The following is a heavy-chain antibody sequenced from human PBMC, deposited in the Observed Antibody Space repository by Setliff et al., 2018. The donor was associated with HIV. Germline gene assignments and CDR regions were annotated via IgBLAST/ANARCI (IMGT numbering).Heavy chain of an antibody. Sequence: GASVKVSCKASGYTFTHHAISWVRQAPGQGLEYLGWISAYNGNTNYAQKVQGRITMTTDASTSTVDMELRSLTSDDTAVYYCARLASGGWPLEVFDIWGQGTMVTVSS. J-gene: IGHJ3*02. CDR2: ISAYNGNT. CDR3: ARLASGGWPLEVFDI. V-gene: IGHV1-18*01. D-gene: IGHD2-15*01. CDR1: GYTFTHHA.